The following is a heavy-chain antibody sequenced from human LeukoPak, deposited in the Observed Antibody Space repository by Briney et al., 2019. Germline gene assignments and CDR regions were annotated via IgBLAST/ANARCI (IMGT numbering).Heavy chain of an antibody. J-gene: IGHJ4*02. CDR1: GFTFSSYG. Sequence: PGGSLRLSCAASGFTFSSYGMHWVRQAPGKGLEWVAVIWYDGSNKYYADSVKGRFTISRDNSKNTLYLQMNSLRAEDTVVYYCAKDCYDFWSGYEGYYFDYWGQGTLVTVSS. D-gene: IGHD3-3*01. V-gene: IGHV3-33*06. CDR3: AKDCYDFWSGYEGYYFDY. CDR2: IWYDGSNK.